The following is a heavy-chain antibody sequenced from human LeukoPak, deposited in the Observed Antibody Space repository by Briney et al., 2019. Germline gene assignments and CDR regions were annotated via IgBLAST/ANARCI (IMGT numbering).Heavy chain of an antibody. CDR2: IYYSGST. V-gene: IGHV4-59*08. J-gene: IGHJ3*02. D-gene: IGHD3-22*01. CDR3: AMNSPYYYDSSGYGAFDI. CDR1: GGSISSYY. Sequence: SETLSLTCTVSGGSISSYYWSWIRQPPGKGLEWIGYIYYSGSTNYNPSLKSRVTISVDTSKNQFSLELSSVTAADTAVYYCAMNSPYYYDSSGYGAFDIWGQGTMVTVSS.